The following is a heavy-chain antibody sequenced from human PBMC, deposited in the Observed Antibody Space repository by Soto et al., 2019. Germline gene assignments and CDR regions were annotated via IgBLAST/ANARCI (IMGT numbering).Heavy chain of an antibody. CDR3: AHRRGAYYFDF. CDR1: GFSLSTNGVG. D-gene: IGHD1-26*01. J-gene: IGHJ4*02. CDR2: IYWDGDK. V-gene: IGHV2-5*02. Sequence: QITLKESGPTLVKPTQTLTLTCTFSGFSLSTNGVGVGWIRQPPGKALEWLALIYWDGDKRYSPSLKSRLTIAKDTSKSQVDLTMTNMDPVDTATYYCAHRRGAYYFDFWGLGTLVTVSS.